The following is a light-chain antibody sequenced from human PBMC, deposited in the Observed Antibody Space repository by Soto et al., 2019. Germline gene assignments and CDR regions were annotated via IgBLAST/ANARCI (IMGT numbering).Light chain of an antibody. CDR2: GAS. J-gene: IGKJ2*01. CDR3: QQYNSYP. V-gene: IGKV3-15*01. CDR1: QSVSSY. Sequence: EIVMTQSPATLSVSPGERATLSCRASQSVSSYLAWYQQKPGQPPRLLIYGASTRATGIPARFSGSGSGTEFTLTISSLQSEDFAVYYCQQYNSYPFGQGTKLEIK.